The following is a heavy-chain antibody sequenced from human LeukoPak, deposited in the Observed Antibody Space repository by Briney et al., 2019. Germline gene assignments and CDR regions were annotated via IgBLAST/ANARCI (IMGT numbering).Heavy chain of an antibody. J-gene: IGHJ6*03. D-gene: IGHD2-2*01. CDR1: GFTFSDYY. CDR3: AGCSSTSCRYYYYYMDV. Sequence: KPGGSLRHSCAASGFTFSDYYMSWIRQAPGKGLEWVSYISSSGSTIYYADSVKGRFTISRDNARNSLYLQMNSLRAEDTAVYYCAGCSSTSCRYYYYYMDVWGKGTTVTVSS. V-gene: IGHV3-11*04. CDR2: ISSSGSTI.